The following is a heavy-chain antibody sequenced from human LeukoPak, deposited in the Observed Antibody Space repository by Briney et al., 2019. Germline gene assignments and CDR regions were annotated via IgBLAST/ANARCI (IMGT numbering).Heavy chain of an antibody. CDR1: GGSISSYY. D-gene: IGHD2-2*01. J-gene: IGHJ6*03. V-gene: IGHV4-59*12. CDR3: ARVPLGYCSSTSCFYYYYMDV. CDR2: IYYSGST. Sequence: PSETLSLTCTVSGGSISSYYWSWIRQPPGKGLEWIGYIYYSGSTNYNPSLKSRVTISVDTSKNQFSLKLSSVTAADTAVYYCARVPLGYCSSTSCFYYYYMDVWGKGTTVTVSS.